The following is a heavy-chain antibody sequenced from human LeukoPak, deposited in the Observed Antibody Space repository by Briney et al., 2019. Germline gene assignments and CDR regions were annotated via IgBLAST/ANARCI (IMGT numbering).Heavy chain of an antibody. CDR2: INPSGGST. Sequence: ASVKVSCKASGYTFTSYYMHWVRQAPGQGLEWMGIINPSGGSTSYAQKFQGRVTMTRDTSTRTVYMELSSLRSEDTAVYYCARGKSSGDWRGVPWQQLVGRNWFDPWGQGTLVTVSS. CDR1: GYTFTSYY. D-gene: IGHD6-13*01. J-gene: IGHJ5*02. CDR3: ARGKSSGDWRGVPWQQLVGRNWFDP. V-gene: IGHV1-46*01.